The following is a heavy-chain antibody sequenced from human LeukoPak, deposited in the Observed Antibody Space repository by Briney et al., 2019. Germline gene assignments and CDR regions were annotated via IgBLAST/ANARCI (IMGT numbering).Heavy chain of an antibody. CDR2: IYHSGST. D-gene: IGHD3-10*01. CDR3: ARGGLWFGFSFDY. CDR1: GYSISSGYY. V-gene: IGHV4-38-2*02. J-gene: IGHJ4*02. Sequence: SETLSLTCTVSGYSISSGYYWGWIRQPPGKGLEWIGSIYHSGSTYYNPSLKSRVTISVDTSKNQFSLKLSSVTAADTAVYYCARGGLWFGFSFDYWGQGTLVTVSS.